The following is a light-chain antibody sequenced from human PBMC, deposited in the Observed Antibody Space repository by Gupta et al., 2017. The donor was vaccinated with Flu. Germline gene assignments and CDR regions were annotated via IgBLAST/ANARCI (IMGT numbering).Light chain of an antibody. V-gene: IGKV3-15*01. CDR1: QRVSSN. Sequence: EIVMTQSPATLSVSTGERATLSCRASQRVSSNLPWYQQKPGQAPRLLIYGASTRATGIPAMFSGSGSGTEFTLTISSLQSEDFAVYYCQQYNNWPPWTFGQGTKVEIK. CDR3: QQYNNWPPWT. J-gene: IGKJ1*01. CDR2: GAS.